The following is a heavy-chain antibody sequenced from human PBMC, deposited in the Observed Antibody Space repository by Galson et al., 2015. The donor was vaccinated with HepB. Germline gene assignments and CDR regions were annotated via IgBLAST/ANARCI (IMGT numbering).Heavy chain of an antibody. CDR2: ISGSGGST. CDR1: GFTFSSSA. D-gene: IGHD6-13*01. Sequence: SLRLSCAASGFTFSSSAMSWVRQAPGKGLEWVSAISGSGGSTYYADSVKGWFTISRDNSKNTLYLQMNNLRAEDTAVYYCAKDMGSLIAAAGEIDYWGQGTLVTVSS. CDR3: AKDMGSLIAAAGEIDY. J-gene: IGHJ4*02. V-gene: IGHV3-23*01.